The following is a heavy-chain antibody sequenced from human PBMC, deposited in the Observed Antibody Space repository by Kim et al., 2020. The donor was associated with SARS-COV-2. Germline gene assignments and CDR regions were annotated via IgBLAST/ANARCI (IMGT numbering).Heavy chain of an antibody. CDR3: ASPHSSSRYVPDYYYYGMDV. V-gene: IGHV4-39*01. CDR1: GGSISSSSYY. D-gene: IGHD6-6*01. J-gene: IGHJ6*02. Sequence: SETLSLTCNVSGGSISSSSYYWGWIRQPPGKGLEWIGSIYYSGSTYYNPSLKSRVTISVDTSKNQFSLKLSSVTAADTAVYYCASPHSSSRYVPDYYYYGMDVWGQGTTVTVSS. CDR2: IYYSGST.